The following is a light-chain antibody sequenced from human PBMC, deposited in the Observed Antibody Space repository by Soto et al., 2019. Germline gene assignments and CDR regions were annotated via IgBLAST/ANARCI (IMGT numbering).Light chain of an antibody. J-gene: IGKJ1*01. CDR3: QQSYRTPPT. Sequence: DIQMTQSPSSLSASVGDRVTITCRASLSISSSLNWYQQKPGKAPKLLIYAASSLQSAVPSRFSGSGSGTDFTLTISSLQPEDFATYYCQQSYRTPPTFGQGTKVEIK. CDR1: LSISSS. CDR2: AAS. V-gene: IGKV1-39*01.